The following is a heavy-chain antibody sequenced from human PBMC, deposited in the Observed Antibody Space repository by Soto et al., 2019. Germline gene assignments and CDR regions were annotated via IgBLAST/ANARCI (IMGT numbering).Heavy chain of an antibody. Sequence: QVQLVQSGAEVKKPGASVKVSCKASGYSFITYDINWVRQAPGQGLEWMGWMNPYNGHAGYAQKFQGRVTMTRNTAISTAYMELSSLRSNDTAVYFCARRKERSGPHYIDTWGQGTLGTVSS. D-gene: IGHD1-1*01. CDR3: ARRKERSGPHYIDT. CDR2: MNPYNGHA. CDR1: GYSFITYD. V-gene: IGHV1-8*01. J-gene: IGHJ4*02.